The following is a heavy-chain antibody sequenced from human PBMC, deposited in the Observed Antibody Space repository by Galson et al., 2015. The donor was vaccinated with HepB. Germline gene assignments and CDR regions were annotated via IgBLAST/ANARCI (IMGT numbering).Heavy chain of an antibody. D-gene: IGHD1/OR15-1a*01. CDR3: ARQGDWNNDAVDI. CDR2: INPGGGST. V-gene: IGHV1-46*01. Sequence: SVKVSCKASGYTFTSYDMHWVRQAPGQGLEWMGIINPGGGSTSYAQKLQGRFTMTSDKSKSPDNMNLSSLRAEDTAVYYCARQGDWNNDAVDIWGQGTLVTVSS. CDR1: GYTFTSYD. J-gene: IGHJ3*02.